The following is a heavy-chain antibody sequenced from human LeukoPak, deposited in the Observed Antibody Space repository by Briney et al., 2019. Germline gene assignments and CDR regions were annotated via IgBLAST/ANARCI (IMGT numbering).Heavy chain of an antibody. V-gene: IGHV3-21*01. CDR1: GFTFSSYS. CDR3: ASGGYGGYSWTHYFDY. CDR2: ISSSSSYI. J-gene: IGHJ4*02. Sequence: PGGSLRLSCAASGFTFSSYSMNWVRQAPGKGLEWVSSISSSSSYIYYADSVKGRFTISRDNAKNSLYLQMNSLRAEDTAVYYCASGGYGGYSWTHYFDYWGQGTLVTVSS. D-gene: IGHD5-12*01.